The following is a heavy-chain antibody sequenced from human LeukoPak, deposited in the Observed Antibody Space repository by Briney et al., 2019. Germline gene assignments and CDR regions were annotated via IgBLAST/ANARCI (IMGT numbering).Heavy chain of an antibody. CDR3: ARTSHRGADAFDI. J-gene: IGHJ3*02. CDR1: GYTFSGYY. D-gene: IGHD3-10*01. V-gene: IGHV1-18*01. CDR2: ISAYNGNT. Sequence: AASVKVSCKASGYTFSGYYMNWVRHAPGQGLEWMGWISAYNGNTNYAQKFQGRVTMTTDTSTSTVYMELRSLRSDDTAVYYCARTSHRGADAFDIWGQGTLVTVSS.